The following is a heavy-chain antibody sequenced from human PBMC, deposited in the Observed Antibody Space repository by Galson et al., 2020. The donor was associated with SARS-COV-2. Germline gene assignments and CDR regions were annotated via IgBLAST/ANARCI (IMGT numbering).Heavy chain of an antibody. Sequence: PGGSLRLSCAASGFTSSSYGMHWVRQAPGKGLEWVAVIWYDGSNKYYADSVKGRFTISRDNSKNTLYLQMNSLRAEDTAVYYCARDLGHDYGVSYWGQGTLVTVSS. CDR3: ARDLGHDYGVSY. CDR1: GFTSSSYG. J-gene: IGHJ4*02. CDR2: IWYDGSNK. V-gene: IGHV3-33*01. D-gene: IGHD4-17*01.